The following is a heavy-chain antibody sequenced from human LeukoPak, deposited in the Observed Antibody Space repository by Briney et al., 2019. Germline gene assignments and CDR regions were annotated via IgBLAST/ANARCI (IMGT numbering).Heavy chain of an antibody. CDR2: IIPIFGTA. D-gene: IGHD2-2*01. Sequence: GSSVKVSCKXSGGTFSSYAISWVRQTPGQGLEWMGGIIPIFGTANYAQKFQGRVTITADESTSTAYMELSSLRSEDTAVYYCARVGCSSTSCYPNFDYWGQGTLVTVSS. CDR3: ARVGCSSTSCYPNFDY. V-gene: IGHV1-69*01. CDR1: GGTFSSYA. J-gene: IGHJ4*02.